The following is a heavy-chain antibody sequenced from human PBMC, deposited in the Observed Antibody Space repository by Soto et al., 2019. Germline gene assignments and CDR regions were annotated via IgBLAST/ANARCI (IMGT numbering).Heavy chain of an antibody. J-gene: IGHJ5*02. CDR1: GGSFSGYY. Sequence: SETLSLTCAVYGGSFSGYYWSWIRQPPGKGLEWIGEINHSGSTNYNPSLKSRVTISVDTSKNQFSLKLSSVTAADTAVCYCARGYFWNSYFFDPWGPGTLV. CDR2: INHSGST. D-gene: IGHD3-3*01. CDR3: ARGYFWNSYFFDP. V-gene: IGHV4-34*01.